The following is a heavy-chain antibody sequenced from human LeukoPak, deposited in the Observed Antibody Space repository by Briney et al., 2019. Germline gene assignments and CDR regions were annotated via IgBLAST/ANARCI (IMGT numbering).Heavy chain of an antibody. Sequence: SETLSLTCTVSGGSISSHYWSWIRQPPGKGLEWIGYIHYSGITNYNPSLKSRVTISLDTSKNQLSLKLSPVTAADTAVYYCAKDRGGGGYFVPFDYWGQGTLVTVP. CDR1: GGSISSHY. CDR2: IHYSGIT. J-gene: IGHJ4*02. V-gene: IGHV4-59*11. D-gene: IGHD6-19*01. CDR3: AKDRGGGGYFVPFDY.